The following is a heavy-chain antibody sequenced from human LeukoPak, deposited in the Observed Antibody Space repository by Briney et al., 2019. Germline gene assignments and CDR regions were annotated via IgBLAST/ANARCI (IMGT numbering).Heavy chain of an antibody. J-gene: IGHJ4*02. V-gene: IGHV3-30-3*01. CDR1: GFTFSSYA. D-gene: IGHD1-26*01. CDR2: ISYDGSNK. Sequence: GGSLRLPCAASGFTFSSYAMHWVRQAPGKGLEWVAVISYDGSNKYYADSVKGRFTISRDNSKNTLYLQMNSLRAEDTAVYYCARDSGSYYSLDYWGQGTLVTVSS. CDR3: ARDSGSYYSLDY.